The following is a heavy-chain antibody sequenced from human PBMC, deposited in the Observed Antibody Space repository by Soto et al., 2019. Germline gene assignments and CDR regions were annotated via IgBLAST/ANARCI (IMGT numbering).Heavy chain of an antibody. CDR1: GYSFSTYG. Sequence: QVQLAQSGAEVKKPGASVTVSCKASGYSFSTYGLSWVRQAPGQGLEWEGWISVHNDYTRYATEAQCRVTMAEDTSTSSAYMELRSLTSEDSAVYVCARIEHNFGPHDCWGQGTLVTVTS. V-gene: IGHV1-18*01. CDR3: ARIEHNFGPHDC. D-gene: IGHD1-1*01. J-gene: IGHJ4*02. CDR2: ISVHNDYT.